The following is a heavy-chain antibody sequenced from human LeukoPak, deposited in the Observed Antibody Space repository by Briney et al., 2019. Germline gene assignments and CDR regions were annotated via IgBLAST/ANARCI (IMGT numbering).Heavy chain of an antibody. CDR3: ARDSVYATNWYDP. J-gene: IGHJ5*02. CDR2: ITFSGGT. Sequence: SETLSLICTVSGASISSSSWNWIRQAPGKGLEWIGSITFSGGTNYHPSLGSRVTISLDMSKNQFSLKLTSVTAADTAIYYCARDSVYATNWYDPWGQGTLVTVSS. V-gene: IGHV4-59*01. CDR1: GASISSSS. D-gene: IGHD2-8*01.